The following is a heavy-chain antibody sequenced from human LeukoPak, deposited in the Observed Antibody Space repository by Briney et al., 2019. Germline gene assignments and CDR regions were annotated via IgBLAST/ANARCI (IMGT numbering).Heavy chain of an antibody. V-gene: IGHV3-43*02. CDR2: ISGDGGGT. Sequence: GGSLRLSCAVSGFTFDDYAMHWVRQAPGKGLEWVSLISGDGGGTKYADSVKGRFTISRDNSKNTLYLQMNSLRGEDTALYFCANEVRPNDYWGQGTLVTVSS. CDR1: GFTFDDYA. D-gene: IGHD4/OR15-4a*01. CDR3: ANEVRPNDY. J-gene: IGHJ4*02.